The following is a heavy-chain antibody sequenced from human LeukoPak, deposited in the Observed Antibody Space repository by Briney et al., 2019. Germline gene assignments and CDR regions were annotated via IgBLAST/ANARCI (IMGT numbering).Heavy chain of an antibody. CDR2: ISGSGGST. J-gene: IGHJ6*02. CDR3: AKTSVVVVAAAYYYYYGMGV. V-gene: IGHV3-23*01. Sequence: GGSLRLSCAASGFTFSSYAMSWVRQAPGKGLEWVSAISGSGGSTYYADSVKGRFTIPRDNSKNTLYLQMNSLRAEDTAVYYCAKTSVVVVAAAYYYYYGMGVWGQGTTVTVSS. D-gene: IGHD2-15*01. CDR1: GFTFSSYA.